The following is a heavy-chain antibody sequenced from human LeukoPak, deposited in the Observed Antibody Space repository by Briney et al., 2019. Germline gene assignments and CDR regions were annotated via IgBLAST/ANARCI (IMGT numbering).Heavy chain of an antibody. Sequence: GASVKVSCKASGYTFTSYDINWVRQATGQGLEWMGWVDPNSGNTGYAQKFQGRVTMTRNTSISTAYMELSSLRSEDTAVYYCARGSGCSGGSCSYYYFDYWGQGILVTVSS. CDR1: GYTFTSYD. CDR2: VDPNSGNT. D-gene: IGHD2-15*01. V-gene: IGHV1-8*01. CDR3: ARGSGCSGGSCSYYYFDY. J-gene: IGHJ4*02.